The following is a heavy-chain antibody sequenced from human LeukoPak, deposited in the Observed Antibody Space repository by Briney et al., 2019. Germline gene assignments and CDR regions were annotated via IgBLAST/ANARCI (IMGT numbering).Heavy chain of an antibody. CDR2: INPNSGGT. Sequence: ASVKVSCKASGYTFTGYYMHWVRQAPGQGLEWMGWINPNSGGTNYAQKFQGRVTMTRDPSISTAYMELSRLRSDDTAVYYCARDVEGYSSSWYQIDYWGQGTLVTVSS. CDR3: ARDVEGYSSSWYQIDY. D-gene: IGHD6-13*01. V-gene: IGHV1-2*02. CDR1: GYTFTGYY. J-gene: IGHJ4*02.